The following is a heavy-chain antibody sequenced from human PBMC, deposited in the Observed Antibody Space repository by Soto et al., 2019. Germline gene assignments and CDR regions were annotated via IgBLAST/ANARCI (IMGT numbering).Heavy chain of an antibody. V-gene: IGHV4-4*02. CDR1: GAPISTGNW. J-gene: IGHJ5*01. CDR2: IYHGGNT. CDR3: ARHSSYYYDSSAYYDS. Sequence: QVHLQESGPGLVQSSGTLSLTCGVSGAPISTGNWWTWVRQPPGKGLEWIGEIYHGGNTNCRPSLKRRVTISVDKAKNQFSLRLSSVTAADTAVYYCARHSSYYYDSSAYYDSWGQGALVTVSS. D-gene: IGHD3-22*01.